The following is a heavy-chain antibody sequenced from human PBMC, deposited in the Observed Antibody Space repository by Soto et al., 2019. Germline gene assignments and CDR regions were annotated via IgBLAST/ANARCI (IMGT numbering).Heavy chain of an antibody. CDR2: ISSRSHSI. CDR3: ARERSADRFVQYLQH. D-gene: IGHD6-19*01. CDR1: GFIFTSYS. Sequence: EVQLLEPGGGLVQRGGPLSLPCAASGFIFTSYSMVWFRQYPAKRLWWVSSISSRSHSIYYADSVKGRFTSSRDNAQNSLYLQMDSLTFEDTAVYYGARERSADRFVQYLQHWGPGTLVTAAS. V-gene: IGHV3-21*01. J-gene: IGHJ1*01.